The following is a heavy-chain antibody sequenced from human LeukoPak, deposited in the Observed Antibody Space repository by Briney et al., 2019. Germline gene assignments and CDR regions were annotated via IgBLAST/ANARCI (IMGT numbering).Heavy chain of an antibody. CDR3: ARDGVGSYSGSYIDY. CDR2: INPSGGST. J-gene: IGHJ4*02. V-gene: IGHV1-46*01. Sequence: GASVKVSCKASGYTFTSYYMHWVRQAPGQGLEWMGIINPSGGSTSYVQKFQGRVTMTRDTSTSTVYMELSSLRSEDTAVYYCARDGVGSYSGSYIDYWGQGTLVSVSS. D-gene: IGHD1-26*01. CDR1: GYTFTSYY.